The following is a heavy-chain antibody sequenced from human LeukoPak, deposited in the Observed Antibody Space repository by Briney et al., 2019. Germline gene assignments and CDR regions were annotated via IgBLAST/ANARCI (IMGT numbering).Heavy chain of an antibody. D-gene: IGHD3-10*01. V-gene: IGHV1-2*06. Sequence: GASVKVSCKASGYTFTGYYMHWVRQAPGQGLEWMGRINPNSGGTNYAQKFQGRVTMTRDTSISTAYMELSMLRSEDTAVYYCARVGSGSYYRTLDGMDVWGQGTTVTVSS. CDR3: ARVGSGSYYRTLDGMDV. J-gene: IGHJ6*02. CDR1: GYTFTGYY. CDR2: INPNSGGT.